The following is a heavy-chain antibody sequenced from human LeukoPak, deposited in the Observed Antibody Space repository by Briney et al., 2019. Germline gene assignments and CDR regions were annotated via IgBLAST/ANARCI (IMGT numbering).Heavy chain of an antibody. D-gene: IGHD4-17*01. V-gene: IGHV3-21*01. CDR2: ISSSSSYI. J-gene: IGHJ4*02. CDR3: ARLTTTVTTPFDY. CDR1: GFSFSIYN. Sequence: GGSLRLSCAASGFSFSIYNMNWVRQAPGKGLEWVSSISSSSSYIYYADSVKGRFTISRDNAKNSLYLQMNSLRAEDTAVYYCARLTTTVTTPFDYWGQGTLVTVSS.